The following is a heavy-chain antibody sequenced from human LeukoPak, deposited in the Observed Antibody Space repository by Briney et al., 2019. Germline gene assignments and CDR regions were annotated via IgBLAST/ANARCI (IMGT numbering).Heavy chain of an antibody. CDR3: AKDSYSHNGIYDALDI. J-gene: IGHJ3*02. V-gene: IGHV3-23*01. CDR2: ISGSGGST. CDR1: GFTFSSYA. Sequence: GGSLRLSCAASGFTFSSYAMDWVRQAPGKGLERVSAISGSGGSTYYADSVKGRFTISRDNSKNTLYLQMNSLRVEDTAIYYCAKDSYSHNGIYDALDIWGQGTMVTVSS. D-gene: IGHD2-8*01.